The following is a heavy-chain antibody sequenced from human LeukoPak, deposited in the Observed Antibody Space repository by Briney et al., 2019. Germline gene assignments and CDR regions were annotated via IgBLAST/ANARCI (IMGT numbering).Heavy chain of an antibody. CDR1: GGSISSYY. D-gene: IGHD3-3*01. J-gene: IGHJ3*02. Sequence: SETLSLTCTVSGGSISSYYWSWIRQPPGKGLEWIGYIYYSGSTNYNPSLKSRVTISVDTSKNPFSLKLSSVTAADTAVYYCAREAVGYDFWRGYSQPIWGQGTMVTVSS. CDR2: IYYSGST. CDR3: AREAVGYDFWRGYSQPI. V-gene: IGHV4-59*01.